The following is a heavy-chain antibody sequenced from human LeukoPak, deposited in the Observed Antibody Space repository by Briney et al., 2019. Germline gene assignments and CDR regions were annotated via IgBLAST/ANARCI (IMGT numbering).Heavy chain of an antibody. D-gene: IGHD3-10*01. CDR1: GGSISSGDYY. CDR2: IYYSGST. J-gene: IGHJ3*02. Sequence: PSETLSLTCTVSGGSISSGDYYWSWIRQPPGKGLEWIGYIYYSGSTYYNPSLKSRVTISVDTSKNQFSLKLSSVTAADTAVYYCARSKGVDDAFDIWGQGTMVTVSS. V-gene: IGHV4-30-4*01. CDR3: ARSKGVDDAFDI.